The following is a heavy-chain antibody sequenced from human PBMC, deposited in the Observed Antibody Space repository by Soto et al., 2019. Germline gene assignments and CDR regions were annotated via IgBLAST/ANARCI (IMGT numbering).Heavy chain of an antibody. CDR3: ARVSIAARPDAGWFDP. J-gene: IGHJ5*02. V-gene: IGHV4-4*07. D-gene: IGHD6-6*01. Sequence: LSLTCTVSSGSISSYCWSCIRQPAGKGLEGIGRIYISGSTNYNPSLKSRVTMSVDTSKNQFSLKLSSVTAADTAVYYCARVSIAARPDAGWFDPWGQGTLVTVSS. CDR1: SGSISSYC. CDR2: IYISGST.